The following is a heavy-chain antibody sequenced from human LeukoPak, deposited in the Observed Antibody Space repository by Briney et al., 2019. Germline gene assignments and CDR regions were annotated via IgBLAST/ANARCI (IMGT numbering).Heavy chain of an antibody. CDR2: ISYDGSKT. Sequence: GGSLRLSCAASGFTFSSYEMNWVRQAPGKGLEGVAVISYDGSKTYYADAAKGRITISRDNSKNTLYVQMNSLRAEDTAVYYCAKEHGDYRLGDTMDVWGQGTTVTVSS. CDR1: GFTFSSYE. CDR3: AKEHGDYRLGDTMDV. J-gene: IGHJ6*02. D-gene: IGHD4-17*01. V-gene: IGHV3-30*18.